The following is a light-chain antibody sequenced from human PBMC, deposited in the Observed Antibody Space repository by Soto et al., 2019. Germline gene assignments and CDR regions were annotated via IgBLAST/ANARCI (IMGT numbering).Light chain of an antibody. Sequence: QSALTQPASVSGSPGQSITLSCTGTSNDIGSYNYVSWFQQHPGKAPKLIIYEVTHRPSGISTRFSGSKSGNTASLTISGLQAEDEAHYYCSSYKFSTTLRVFGGGTKVTVL. J-gene: IGLJ3*02. CDR3: SSYKFSTTLRV. V-gene: IGLV2-14*01. CDR1: SNDIGSYNY. CDR2: EVT.